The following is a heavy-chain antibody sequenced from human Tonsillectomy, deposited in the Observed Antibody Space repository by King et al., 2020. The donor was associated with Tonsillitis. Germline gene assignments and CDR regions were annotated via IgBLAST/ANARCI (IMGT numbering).Heavy chain of an antibody. CDR1: GFTFSSYD. CDR2: IWYDGSNK. D-gene: IGHD6-19*01. J-gene: IGHJ4*02. V-gene: IGHV3-33*01. CDR3: ARDDRSSSGCHDF. Sequence: VQLGESGGGVVQPGRSLRLSCEASGFTFSSYDMHWVRQAPGKGLDGVSVIWYDGSNKYYADSVKGRFTISRDNSKNTLYLQMNSLRADDTAVYYCARDDRSSSGCHDFWGQGTLVTVSS.